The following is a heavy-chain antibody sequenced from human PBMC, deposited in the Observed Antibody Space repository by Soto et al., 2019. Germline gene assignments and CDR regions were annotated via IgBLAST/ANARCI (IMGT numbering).Heavy chain of an antibody. CDR1: GFSFNTYG. Sequence: QVQLVESGGGVVQPGRSLRLSCAASGFSFNTYGFHWVRQAPNKGLEWVAVIWSDGNNKYYADSVKGRFTISRDSSDNTLYMKRNSRRAEDTVVYYGARIQVDTIMPLAYWAKGTRATVPS. CDR3: ARIQVDTIMPLAY. CDR2: IWSDGNNK. J-gene: IGHJ4*02. V-gene: IGHV3-33*01. D-gene: IGHD5-18*01.